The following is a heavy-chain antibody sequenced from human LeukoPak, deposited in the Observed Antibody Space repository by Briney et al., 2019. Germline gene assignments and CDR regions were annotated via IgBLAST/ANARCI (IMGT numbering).Heavy chain of an antibody. CDR3: ARETIDCGGDCYDY. CDR1: GFTFSSYE. V-gene: IGHV3-48*03. J-gene: IGHJ4*02. D-gene: IGHD2-21*01. Sequence: QPGGSLRLSCAASGFTFSSYEMNWVRQAPGKGLEWVSYISSSGSTIYYADSVKGRFTISRDNAKNSLYLQMNSLRAEDTAVYYCARETIDCGGDCYDYWGQGTLATVSS. CDR2: ISSSGSTI.